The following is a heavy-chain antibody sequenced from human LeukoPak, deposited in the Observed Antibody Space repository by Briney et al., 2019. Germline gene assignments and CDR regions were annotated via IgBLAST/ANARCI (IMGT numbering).Heavy chain of an antibody. V-gene: IGHV1-69*13. D-gene: IGHD5-24*01. CDR3: ARGIEMATIYFDY. J-gene: IGHJ4*02. Sequence: GASVNVSCTASGGTFSSYAISWVRQAPGQGLEWMGGIIPIFGTANYAQKFQGRVTITADESTSTAYMELSSLRSEDTAVYYCARGIEMATIYFDYWGQGTLVTVSS. CDR1: GGTFSSYA. CDR2: IIPIFGTA.